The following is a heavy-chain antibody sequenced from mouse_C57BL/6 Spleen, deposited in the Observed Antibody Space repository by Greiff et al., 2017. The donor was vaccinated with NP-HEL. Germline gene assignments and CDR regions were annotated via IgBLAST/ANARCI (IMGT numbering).Heavy chain of an antibody. J-gene: IGHJ4*01. CDR1: GFSFNTYA. D-gene: IGHD2-3*01. CDR3: VRHEGVTTNYAMDY. Sequence: EVQLQESGGGLVQPKGSLKLSCAASGFSFNTYAMNWVRQAPGKGLEWVARIRSKSNNYATYYADSVKDRFTISRDDSESMLYLQMNNLKTEDTAMYYCVRHEGVTTNYAMDYWGQGTSVTVSS. V-gene: IGHV10-1*01. CDR2: IRSKSNNYAT.